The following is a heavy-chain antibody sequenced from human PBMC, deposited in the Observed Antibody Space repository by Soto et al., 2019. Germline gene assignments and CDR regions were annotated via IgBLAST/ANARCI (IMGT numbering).Heavy chain of an antibody. D-gene: IGHD3-10*01. CDR1: GSTFTSYG. J-gene: IGHJ3*02. Sequence: XSVKVSCKASGSTFTSYGISWVRQAPGQGLQSMXWISAXNGNTNSAQKXXGRVTMTXXKSKTTAYMELRRLRSHDTAVYYCAVGRGAFDIWGQGTMVTVSS. CDR3: AVGRGAFDI. CDR2: ISAXNGNT. V-gene: IGHV1-18*01.